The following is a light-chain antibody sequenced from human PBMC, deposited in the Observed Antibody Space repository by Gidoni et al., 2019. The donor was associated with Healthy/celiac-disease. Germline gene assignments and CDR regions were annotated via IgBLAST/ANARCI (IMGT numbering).Light chain of an antibody. CDR1: QSVSSSY. CDR3: QQYGSSPKT. CDR2: GAS. V-gene: IGKV3-20*01. J-gene: IGKJ3*01. Sequence: EIVLSHSPGTLSLSPGEMATLSCRASQSVSSSYLAWYQQKPGPAPRLLIYGASSRATGIPDRFSGSGSGTDFTLTISRLEPEDFAVYYCQQYGSSPKTFGPGTKVDIK.